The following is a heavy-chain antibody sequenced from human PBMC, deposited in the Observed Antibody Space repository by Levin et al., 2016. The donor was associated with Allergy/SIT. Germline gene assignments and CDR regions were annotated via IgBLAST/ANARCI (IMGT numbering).Heavy chain of an antibody. Sequence: LRLSCTVSGGSISSGGYYWSWIRQHPGKGLEWIGYIYYSGSTYYNPSLKSRVTISVDTSKNQFSLKLSSVTAADTAVYYCARDRGRPWIQLREGWFDPWGQGTLVTVS. D-gene: IGHD5-18*01. V-gene: IGHV4-31*03. CDR1: GGSISSGGYY. CDR2: IYYSGST. CDR3: ARDRGRPWIQLREGWFDP. J-gene: IGHJ5*02.